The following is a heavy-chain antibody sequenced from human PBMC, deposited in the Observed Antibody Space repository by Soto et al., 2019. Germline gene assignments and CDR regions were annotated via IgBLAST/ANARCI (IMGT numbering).Heavy chain of an antibody. CDR3: AKDLDVVMVLSATRGLDV. D-gene: IGHD2-2*01. Sequence: GGSLRLSLVASGFTFSNFGMHWLSQDPGKGLEWVAGISYDRRSEYYVDSVRGRFILSRDNTKNTLSLQMISLRPEDTGVYYCAKDLDVVMVLSATRGLDVGGQGTTVTVSS. V-gene: IGHV3-30*18. CDR2: ISYDRRSE. J-gene: IGHJ6*02. CDR1: GFTFSNFG.